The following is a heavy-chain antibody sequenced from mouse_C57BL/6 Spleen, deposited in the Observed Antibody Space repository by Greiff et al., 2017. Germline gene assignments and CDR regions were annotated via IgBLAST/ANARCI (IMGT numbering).Heavy chain of an antibody. D-gene: IGHD1-1*01. CDR1: GFTFTSSC. V-gene: IGHV1-55*01. CDR2: IYPGSGST. CDR3: AKLGSRGELDYAMGY. Sequence: VQLQQSGAELVKPGASVKLSCTASGFTFTSSCITWVKQRPGQGLEWIGDIYPGSGSTNYTEKFKSKATLTVDTSSNTAYLQLSSLTSEDSAVYCCAKLGSRGELDYAMGYWGQGTSVTGSS. J-gene: IGHJ4*01.